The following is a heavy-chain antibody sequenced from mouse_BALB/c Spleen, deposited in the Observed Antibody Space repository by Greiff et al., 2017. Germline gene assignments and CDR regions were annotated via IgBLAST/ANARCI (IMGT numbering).Heavy chain of an antibody. D-gene: IGHD1-1*01. CDR2: IYPGDGDT. CDR3: ARRDYGSSYEDYFDY. J-gene: IGHJ2*01. Sequence: QVQLQQSGAELVRPGSSVKISCKASGYAFSSYWMNWVKQRPGQGLEWIGQIYPGDGDTNYNGKFKGKATLTADKSSSTAYMQLSSLTSEDSAVYYCARRDYGSSYEDYFDYWGQGTTLTVSS. V-gene: IGHV1-80*01. CDR1: GYAFSSYW.